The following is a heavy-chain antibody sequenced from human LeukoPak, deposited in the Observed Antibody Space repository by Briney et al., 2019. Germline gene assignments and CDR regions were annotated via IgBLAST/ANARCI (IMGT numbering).Heavy chain of an antibody. J-gene: IGHJ4*02. D-gene: IGHD7-27*01. CDR1: GLTFGRYW. CDR3: ATLGRVDVADY. Sequence: PGGSLRLSCAASGLTFGRYWMHWVRQAPGKGLVWVSRTNSDGSSTSYADSVKGRFTISRDNAKNTLYLQMNSLRAEDTAVYYCATLGRVDVADYWGQGTLVTVSS. V-gene: IGHV3-74*01. CDR2: TNSDGSST.